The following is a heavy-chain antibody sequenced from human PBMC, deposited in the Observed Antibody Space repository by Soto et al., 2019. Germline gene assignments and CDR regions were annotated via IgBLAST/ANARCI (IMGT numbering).Heavy chain of an antibody. CDR2: ITYGGSI. CDR3: AKMERTQLWLLVQN. Sequence: TLSLTCTVSGASITNDAFFWTWVRQHPEKGLEWLAYITYGGSIYYDPSLRSRLTVSIDKSKSQFSLNVRSVTAADTAVYYCAKMERTQLWLLVQNWGQGLLVTVSS. CDR1: GASITNDAFF. D-gene: IGHD5-18*01. V-gene: IGHV4-31*03. J-gene: IGHJ4*02.